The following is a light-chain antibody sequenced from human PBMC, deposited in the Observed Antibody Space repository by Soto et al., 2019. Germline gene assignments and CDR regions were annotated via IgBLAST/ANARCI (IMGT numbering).Light chain of an antibody. J-gene: IGKJ2*01. CDR3: QQYGRSPHT. Sequence: EIVLTQSPDTLSLSPGERGTLSCRASQSVSSNYLAWYQQKPGQAPRLLIYGTSSRATGIPDRFSGSGSGTDFTLTISRLDPEDFAVYYCQQYGRSPHTFGQGTKLEIK. CDR2: GTS. CDR1: QSVSSNY. V-gene: IGKV3-20*01.